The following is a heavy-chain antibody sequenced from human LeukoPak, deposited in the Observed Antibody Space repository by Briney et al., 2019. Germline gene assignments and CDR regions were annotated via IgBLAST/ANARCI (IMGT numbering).Heavy chain of an antibody. V-gene: IGHV3-74*03. CDR3: TRSGYYNGYDY. J-gene: IGHJ4*02. CDR2: IAPDGSAT. D-gene: IGHD3-10*01. Sequence: GGSVRLSCVASGFTFSGHWMHWVRQVPGKGLVAVARIAPDGSATTYADSVKGRFTISRDNAKNTLYLEMNSLTAEETALYYCTRSGYYNGYDYWGQGTLVTVSS. CDR1: GFTFSGHW.